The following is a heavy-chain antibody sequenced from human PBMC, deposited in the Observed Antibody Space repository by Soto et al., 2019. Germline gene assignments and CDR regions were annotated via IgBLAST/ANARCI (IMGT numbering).Heavy chain of an antibody. CDR1: GYSFTSYW. Sequence: PGESLKISCKGSGYSFTSYWIGWVRQMPGKGLEWMGIIYPGDSDTRYSPSFQGQVTISADKSISTAYLQWSSLKASGTAMYYCARGYCSSTSCYSRSWFDPWGQGTLVTVSS. D-gene: IGHD2-2*02. J-gene: IGHJ5*02. CDR2: IYPGDSDT. V-gene: IGHV5-51*01. CDR3: ARGYCSSTSCYSRSWFDP.